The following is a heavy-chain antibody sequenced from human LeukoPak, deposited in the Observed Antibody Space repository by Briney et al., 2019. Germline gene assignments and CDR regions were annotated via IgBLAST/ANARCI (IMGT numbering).Heavy chain of an antibody. D-gene: IGHD3-10*01. CDR3: ARDLGGSYYNPSTYYYYMDV. V-gene: IGHV1-2*02. CDR2: INPNSGGT. CDR1: GYTFTGYY. Sequence: EASVKVSCKASGYTFTGYYMHWVRQAPGQGLEWMGWINPNSGGTNYAQKFQGRVTMTRDTSISTAYMELSRLRSDDTAVYYCARDLGGSYYNPSTYYYYMDVWGKGTTVTVSS. J-gene: IGHJ6*03.